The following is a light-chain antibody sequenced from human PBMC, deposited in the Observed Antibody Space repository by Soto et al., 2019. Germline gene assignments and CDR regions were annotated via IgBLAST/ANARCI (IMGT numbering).Light chain of an antibody. Sequence: EIGFTRSPSTLSLSRVERAILSCRASQSVSSNLAWYQQKLGQDPRLLIYGASARATGIPARFSGSGSETEFTLTISSLQSEDFAVYYCQQYKSWPLTFGGGTKVDIK. CDR1: QSVSSN. J-gene: IGKJ4*01. CDR2: GAS. V-gene: IGKV3-15*01. CDR3: QQYKSWPLT.